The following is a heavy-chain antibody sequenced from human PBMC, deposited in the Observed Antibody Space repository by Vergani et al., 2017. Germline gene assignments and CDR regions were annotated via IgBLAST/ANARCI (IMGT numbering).Heavy chain of an antibody. CDR3: ATKSCGTPGCQIGYFRE. CDR1: GFTSSYYG. J-gene: IGHJ1*01. V-gene: IGHV3-30*03. D-gene: IGHD1-1*01. Sequence: QVQLVESGGGVVQPGRSLRLSCVVSGFTSSYYGMHWVRQAPGKGLEWVAVISYDGTQKYYAESVKGRFTISRDNSKSTLYLQMNSLRTEDTAVYYCATKSCGTPGCQIGYFREWGQGTLVTVSS. CDR2: ISYDGTQK.